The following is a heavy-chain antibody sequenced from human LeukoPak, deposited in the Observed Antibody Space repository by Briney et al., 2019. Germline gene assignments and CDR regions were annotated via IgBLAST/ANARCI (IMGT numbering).Heavy chain of an antibody. CDR1: GFTFSSYA. CDR2: IGGSGDNR. CDR3: AKDMTAGYSSGWYSVAFDI. Sequence: GGSLRLSCAASGFTFSSYALSWVRQAPGKGLEWVSAIGGSGDNRYYADSAKGRFTVSRDNSKNTLYLEMNSLRAEDTAVYYCAKDMTAGYSSGWYSVAFDIWGQGTVVTVSS. J-gene: IGHJ3*02. V-gene: IGHV3-23*01. D-gene: IGHD6-19*01.